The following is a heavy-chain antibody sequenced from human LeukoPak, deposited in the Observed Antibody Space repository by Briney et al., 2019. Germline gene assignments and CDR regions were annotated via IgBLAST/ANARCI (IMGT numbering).Heavy chain of an antibody. CDR3: ARDGGWPGYFDI. Sequence: GGSLRLSCEASGFTFSAYAMTWVRQAPGKGLEWVSSIGSDNKPHYSDSVKGRFTISRDNSKNTLYLQVNRLRAEDTAVYYCARDGGWPGYFDIWGQGTMVTVSS. CDR1: GFTFSAYA. D-gene: IGHD3-16*01. CDR2: IGSDNKP. J-gene: IGHJ3*02. V-gene: IGHV3-69-1*01.